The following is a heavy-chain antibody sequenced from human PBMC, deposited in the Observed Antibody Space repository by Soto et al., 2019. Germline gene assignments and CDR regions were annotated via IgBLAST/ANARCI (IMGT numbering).Heavy chain of an antibody. D-gene: IGHD3-3*01. V-gene: IGHV1-3*01. Sequence: ASVKVSCKASGYTFTSYAMHWVRHAPGQRLEWMGCINAGNGNTEYSQKFQGRVTITRDTSASTAYMELSSMRSDDTAVYYCARFFHRDFWSGYPGPYYRMDVWGQGTTVTVSS. J-gene: IGHJ6*02. CDR3: ARFFHRDFWSGYPGPYYRMDV. CDR2: INAGNGNT. CDR1: GYTFTSYA.